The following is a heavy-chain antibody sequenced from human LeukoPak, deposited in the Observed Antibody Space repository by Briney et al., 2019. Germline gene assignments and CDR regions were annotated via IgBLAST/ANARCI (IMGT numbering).Heavy chain of an antibody. CDR1: GSTFSGSA. Sequence: PGGSLRFSCAASGSTFSGSAIHWVRQASGKGLEWVGRIRDKANSYATAYIASVKGRFTISSDDSKNTAYLQMSSLKTEDTAVYYCTRWDCTTTGCYPFDYWGQGTLVTVSS. CDR3: TRWDCTTTGCYPFDY. J-gene: IGHJ4*02. V-gene: IGHV3-73*01. D-gene: IGHD2-2*01. CDR2: IRDKANSYAT.